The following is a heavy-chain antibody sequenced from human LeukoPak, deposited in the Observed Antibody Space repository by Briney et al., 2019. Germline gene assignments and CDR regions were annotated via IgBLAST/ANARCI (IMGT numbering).Heavy chain of an antibody. Sequence: GGSLRLSCAASGFTISDYYMSWIRQAPGKGLEWVSYISSSGSTIYYADSVKGRFTISRDNAKNSLYLQMNSLRAEDTAVYYCARDRGYQLLTGWFDPWGQGTLVTVSS. CDR3: ARDRGYQLLTGWFDP. J-gene: IGHJ5*02. CDR2: ISSSGSTI. V-gene: IGHV3-11*01. D-gene: IGHD2-2*01. CDR1: GFTISDYY.